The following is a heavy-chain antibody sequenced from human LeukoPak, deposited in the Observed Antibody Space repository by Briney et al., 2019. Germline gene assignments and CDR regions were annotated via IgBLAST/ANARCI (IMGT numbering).Heavy chain of an antibody. Sequence: SGGSLRLSCAASGFTFSSYAMHWVRQAPGKGLEWVAVISYDGSNKYYADSVKGRFTISRDNSKNTLYLQMTSLRAEDTAVYYCARDRLWFGELFSCGYWGQGTLVTVSS. J-gene: IGHJ4*02. D-gene: IGHD3-10*01. CDR2: ISYDGSNK. V-gene: IGHV3-30-3*01. CDR1: GFTFSSYA. CDR3: ARDRLWFGELFSCGY.